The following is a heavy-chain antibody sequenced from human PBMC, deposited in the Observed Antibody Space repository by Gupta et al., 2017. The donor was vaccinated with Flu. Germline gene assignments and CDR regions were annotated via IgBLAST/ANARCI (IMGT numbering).Heavy chain of an antibody. V-gene: IGHV3-30*18. Sequence: QVQLVESGGGVVQPGRSLRLSCAAFRFLFGSYGMNWVRQAPGKGLGWVAMISYDGGKTSYADSVKGRFTVSRDNSRDTVYLQMNSLTDDDTAVYYCAKTGTTGYYYMDGWGNGTTVIVSS. J-gene: IGHJ6*03. CDR2: ISYDGGKT. D-gene: IGHD1-7*01. CDR3: AKTGTTGYYYMDG. CDR1: RFLFGSYG.